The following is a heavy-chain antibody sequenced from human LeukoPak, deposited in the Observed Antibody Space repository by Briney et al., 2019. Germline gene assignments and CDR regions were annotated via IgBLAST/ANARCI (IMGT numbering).Heavy chain of an antibody. D-gene: IGHD2-2*01. CDR2: TYYRSKWYN. CDR1: GDSVSSNSAA. J-gene: IGHJ4*02. V-gene: IGHV6-1*01. CDR3: ARDQWCSNTSCYYFDY. Sequence: SQTLSLTCAISGDSVSSNSAAWNWIRQSPSRGLEWLGRTYYRSKWYNDYAVSVKSRITINPDTSKNQFSLQLNSVTPEDTAVYYCARDQWCSNTSCYYFDYWGQGTLVTVSS.